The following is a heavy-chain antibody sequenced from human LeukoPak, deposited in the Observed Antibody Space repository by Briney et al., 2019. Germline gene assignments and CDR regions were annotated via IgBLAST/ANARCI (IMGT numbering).Heavy chain of an antibody. CDR1: GGSLWSFY. Sequence: PSETLSLTCTVSGGSLWSFYWSWVRQPAGKGLEWIGRLYNNGSTNYSPSLKSRVIMSFDPSKNQFSLKLSSVTAADTAVYYCARDTGVWPSGWYLPSLDYWGQGTLVTVSS. J-gene: IGHJ4*02. V-gene: IGHV4-4*07. CDR2: LYNNGST. D-gene: IGHD6-19*01. CDR3: ARDTGVWPSGWYLPSLDY.